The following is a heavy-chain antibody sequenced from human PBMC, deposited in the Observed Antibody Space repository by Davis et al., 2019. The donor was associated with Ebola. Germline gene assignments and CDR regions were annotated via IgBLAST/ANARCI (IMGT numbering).Heavy chain of an antibody. CDR3: AKKGRLVPGDSWFDA. D-gene: IGHD1-1*01. CDR1: GFTFSSYV. J-gene: IGHJ5*02. CDR2: ITGSSDLT. Sequence: PGRSLRLSCAASGFTFSSYVITWVRQAPGKGPEWVSGITGSSDLTTYADSVKGRFTISRDNSKNTLYLQMNDLRVEDTAVYHCAKKGRLVPGDSWFDAWGQGTLVTVSS. V-gene: IGHV3-23*01.